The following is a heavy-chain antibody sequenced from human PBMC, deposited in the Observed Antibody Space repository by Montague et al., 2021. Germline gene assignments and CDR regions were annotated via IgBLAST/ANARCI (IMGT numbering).Heavy chain of an antibody. D-gene: IGHD6-13*01. CDR2: IFWDDDK. V-gene: IGHV2-5*02. J-gene: IGHJ3*01. Sequence: PALVKPTQTLTLTCTFSGSSLATSGVGVAWLRQPPGKALEWLALIFWDDDKRYSPSLKSRLTITKDTTKNQVVLTLTNMDPVDTATYFCAPKIAAHKAHDGFSVWGQGTVVTVSA. CDR3: APKIAAHKAHDGFSV. CDR1: GSSLATSGVG.